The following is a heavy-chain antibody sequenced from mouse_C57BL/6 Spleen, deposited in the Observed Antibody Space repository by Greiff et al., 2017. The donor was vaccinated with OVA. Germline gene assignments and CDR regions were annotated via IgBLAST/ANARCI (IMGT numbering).Heavy chain of an antibody. CDR2: IDPSDSYT. V-gene: IGHV1-69*01. Sequence: QVQLQQPGAELVMPGASVKLSCKASGYTFTSYWMHWVKQRPGQGLEWIGEIDPSDSYTNYNQKFKGKSTLTVDKSSSTAYMQLSSLTSEDSAVYYGARTVLLRSSYWYFDVWGTGTTVTVSS. CDR3: ARTVLLRSSYWYFDV. D-gene: IGHD1-1*01. J-gene: IGHJ1*03. CDR1: GYTFTSYW.